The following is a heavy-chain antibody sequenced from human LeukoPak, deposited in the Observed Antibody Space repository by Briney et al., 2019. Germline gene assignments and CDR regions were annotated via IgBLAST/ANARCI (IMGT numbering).Heavy chain of an antibody. CDR3: ASGDIMTGSFFDY. CDR2: IGTYNGSA. CDR1: GYTFSGYY. V-gene: IGHV1-18*04. Sequence: ASVKVSCKASGYTFSGYYIHWVRQAPGQGLEWMGWIGTYNGSANYAQKFQGRVTMTTDTSTSTAYMQLRSLRSDDTAVYFCASGDIMTGSFFDYWGQGTLVTVSS. D-gene: IGHD3-9*01. J-gene: IGHJ4*02.